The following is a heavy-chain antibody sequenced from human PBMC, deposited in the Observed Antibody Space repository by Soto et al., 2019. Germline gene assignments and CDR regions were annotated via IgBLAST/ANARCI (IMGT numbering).Heavy chain of an antibody. J-gene: IGHJ4*02. D-gene: IGHD3-9*01. Sequence: GVSLRLSCAASGFTFSSYAMSWVRQAPGKGLEWVSAISGSGGSTYYADSVKGRFTISRDNSKNTLYLQMNSLRAEDTAVYYCAKEVYYDILTGYYMEGDYWGQGTLVTVSS. CDR3: AKEVYYDILTGYYMEGDY. CDR2: ISGSGGST. CDR1: GFTFSSYA. V-gene: IGHV3-23*01.